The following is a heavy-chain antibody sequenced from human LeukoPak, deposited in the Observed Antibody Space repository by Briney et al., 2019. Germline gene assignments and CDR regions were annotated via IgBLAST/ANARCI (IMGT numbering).Heavy chain of an antibody. CDR1: GFTFSSYA. J-gene: IGHJ5*02. CDR3: ARHDRSSGWYIGRSFDP. V-gene: IGHV3-64*01. D-gene: IGHD6-19*01. CDR2: ISSNGGST. Sequence: TGGSLRLSCAAPGFTFSSYAMHWVRQAPGKGLEYVSAISSNGGSTYYANSVKGRFTISRDNSKNTLYLQMGSLRAEDMAVYYCARHDRSSGWYIGRSFDPWGQGTLVTVSS.